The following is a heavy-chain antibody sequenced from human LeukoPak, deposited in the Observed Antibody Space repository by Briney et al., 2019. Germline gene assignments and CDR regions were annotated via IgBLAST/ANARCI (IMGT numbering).Heavy chain of an antibody. Sequence: GGSLRLSCAASGFTFSDYYMSWIRQAPGKGLEWVSYISSSGSTIYYADSVKGRFTISRDNAKNTLCLQMNSLRAEDTAVYYCAQGGTMIVEDYFDYWGQGTLVTVSS. D-gene: IGHD3-22*01. CDR1: GFTFSDYY. V-gene: IGHV3-11*01. CDR3: AQGGTMIVEDYFDY. CDR2: ISSSGSTI. J-gene: IGHJ4*02.